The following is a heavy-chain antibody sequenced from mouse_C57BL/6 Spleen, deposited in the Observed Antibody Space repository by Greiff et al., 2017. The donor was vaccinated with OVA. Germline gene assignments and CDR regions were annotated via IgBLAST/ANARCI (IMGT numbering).Heavy chain of an antibody. CDR1: GYTFTSYW. CDR2: IDPSDSYT. Sequence: QVQLQQPGAELVMPGASVKLSCKASGYTFTSYWMHWVKQRPGQGLEWIGEIDPSDSYTNSNQKFKGKSTLTVDKSSSTAYMQLSSLTSEDSAVYYCAYSSSYAMDYWGQGTSVTVSS. J-gene: IGHJ4*01. D-gene: IGHD2-12*01. V-gene: IGHV1-69*01. CDR3: AYSSSYAMDY.